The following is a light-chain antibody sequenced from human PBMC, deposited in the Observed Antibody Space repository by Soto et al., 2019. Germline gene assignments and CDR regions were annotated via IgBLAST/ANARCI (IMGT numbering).Light chain of an antibody. CDR2: AAY. V-gene: IGKV1-39*01. J-gene: IGKJ2*01. Sequence: DIQMTQSPSSLSTSVGDGVTITCRASQYINKYLNWYQQKPGKAPKLLIFAAYNLQSGVPSRFSGSGSGTDFTLTISSLQPEDFATYYCQQSYSTPPYTFGQGTKLDMK. CDR1: QYINKY. CDR3: QQSYSTPPYT.